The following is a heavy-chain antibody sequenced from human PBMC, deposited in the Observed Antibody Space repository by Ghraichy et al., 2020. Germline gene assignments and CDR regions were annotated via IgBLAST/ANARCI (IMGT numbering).Heavy chain of an antibody. CDR1: GGSISSYY. CDR3: ARGGYFSYRGASEFDY. V-gene: IGHV4-59*01. D-gene: IGHD5-12*01. J-gene: IGHJ4*02. Sequence: SETLSLTCTVSGGSISSYYWSWIRQPPGKGLEWIGYIYYSGSTNYNPSLKSRVTISVDTSKNQFSLKLSSVTAADTAVYYCARGGYFSYRGASEFDYWGQGTLVTVSS. CDR2: IYYSGST.